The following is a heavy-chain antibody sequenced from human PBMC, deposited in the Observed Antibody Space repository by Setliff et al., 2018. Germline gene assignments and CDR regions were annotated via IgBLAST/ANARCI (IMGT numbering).Heavy chain of an antibody. CDR2: IRPYIGHT. Sequence: ASVKVSCKASGSNLDDFGINWLRQAPGQGLEWMGWIRPYIGHTIYAQKFQGRVTMTTDAPTSTAYMELTSLRHDDMAVYYCARVVAHTHFYDRSDYYFDGLDIWGQGAKVTVSS. D-gene: IGHD3-22*01. CDR1: GSNLDDFG. V-gene: IGHV1-18*03. J-gene: IGHJ3*02. CDR3: ARVVAHTHFYDRSDYYFDGLDI.